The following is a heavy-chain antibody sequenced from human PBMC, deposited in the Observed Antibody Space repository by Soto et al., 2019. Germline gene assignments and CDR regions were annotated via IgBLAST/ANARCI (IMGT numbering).Heavy chain of an antibody. V-gene: IGHV3-33*08. CDR1: GFTCSSHG. CDR2: RWYDGSNK. D-gene: IGHD3-9*01. J-gene: IGHJ3*02. Sequence: PGGSLRLSCASSGFTCSSHGMHWVRQAPGKGLEWVAGRWYDGSNKYYADSVKGRFTISRDNSKNTLYLQMNSLRAEDTAVYYCARDFLAESDHNADYDTSVGAFDIWGQGTMVTVSS. CDR3: ARDFLAESDHNADYDTSVGAFDI.